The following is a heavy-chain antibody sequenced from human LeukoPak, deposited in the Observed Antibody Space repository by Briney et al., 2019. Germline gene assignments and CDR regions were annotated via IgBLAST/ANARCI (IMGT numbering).Heavy chain of an antibody. Sequence: SETLSLTCTVSGGSISSSSYYWGWIRQPPGKGLEWIGSIYYSGSTYYNPSLKSRVTISVDTSKNQFSLKLSSVTAADTAVYYCARSPETSIAAAGVGWFDPWGKGTLVTVCS. CDR1: GGSISSSSYY. CDR3: ARSPETSIAAAGVGWFDP. CDR2: IYYSGST. D-gene: IGHD6-13*01. V-gene: IGHV4-39*07. J-gene: IGHJ5*02.